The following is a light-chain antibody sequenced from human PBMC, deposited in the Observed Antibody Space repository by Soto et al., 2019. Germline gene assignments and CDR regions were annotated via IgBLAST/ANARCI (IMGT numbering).Light chain of an antibody. CDR3: QSFDNNNFWV. CDR2: EDN. CDR1: SGNIASNY. V-gene: IGLV6-57*02. Sequence: NFMLTQPHSVSESPGKTVTISCTGSSGNIASNYVYWYQQRPGSAPTTVLYEDNQRPSGVPDRFSGSVDSSSNSASLAISGLKTEDEADYYCQSFDNNNFWVFGGGTQMTVL. J-gene: IGLJ3*02.